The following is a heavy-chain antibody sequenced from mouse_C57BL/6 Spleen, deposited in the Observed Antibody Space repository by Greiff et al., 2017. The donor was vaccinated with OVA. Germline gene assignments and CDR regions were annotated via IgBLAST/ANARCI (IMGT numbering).Heavy chain of an antibody. J-gene: IGHJ3*01. CDR1: GYSITSGYY. D-gene: IGHD2-14*01. V-gene: IGHV3-6*01. CDR2: ISYDGSN. Sequence: EVQLQESGPGLVKPSQSLSLTCSVTGYSITSGYYWNWIRQFPGNKLEWMGYISYDGSNNYNPSLKNRISITRDTSKNQFFLKLNSVTTEDTATYYCAREGYGGGWFAYWGQGTLVTVSA. CDR3: AREGYGGGWFAY.